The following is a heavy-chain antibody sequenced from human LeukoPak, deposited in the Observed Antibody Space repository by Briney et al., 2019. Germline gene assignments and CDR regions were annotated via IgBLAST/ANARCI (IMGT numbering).Heavy chain of an antibody. CDR2: MNPQSGKT. CDR3: ARETGDHDAFDI. Sequence: ASVKVSCKASGYTFTSYDISWVRQAAGQGLEWMGWMNPQSGKTGYAQKFRGRVTMTRDTSISTAYMELSRLRSDDTAVYYCARETGDHDAFDIWGQGTMVTVSS. J-gene: IGHJ3*02. CDR1: GYTFTSYD. V-gene: IGHV1-8*01.